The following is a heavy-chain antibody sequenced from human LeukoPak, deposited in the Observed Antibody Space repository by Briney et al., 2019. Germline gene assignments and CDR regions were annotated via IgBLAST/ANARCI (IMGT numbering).Heavy chain of an antibody. D-gene: IGHD3-22*01. V-gene: IGHV3-53*01. CDR2: LYSDGNT. CDR1: GFTVITND. J-gene: IGHJ4*02. Sequence: GGSLRLSCAASGFTVITNDMTWVRQAPGKGLEWVSVLYSDGNTKYADSVQGRFTISRDNSKNTLYLEMNSLSPDDTAVYYCARAAIRITMIVVDDYWGQGTLVTVSS. CDR3: ARAAIRITMIVVDDY.